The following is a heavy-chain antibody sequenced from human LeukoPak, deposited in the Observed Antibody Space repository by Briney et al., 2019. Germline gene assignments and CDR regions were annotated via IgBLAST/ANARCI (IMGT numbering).Heavy chain of an antibody. Sequence: ASVKVSCKASGGTFSSYAISWVRQAPGQGLEWMGGIIPIFGTANYAQKFQGRVTITADKSTGTAYMELSSLRSEDTAVYYCARDADCTNGVCQTLDIWAKGQWSPSLQ. D-gene: IGHD2-8*01. CDR1: GGTFSSYA. J-gene: IGHJ3*02. CDR3: ARDADCTNGVCQTLDI. V-gene: IGHV1-69*06. CDR2: IIPIFGTA.